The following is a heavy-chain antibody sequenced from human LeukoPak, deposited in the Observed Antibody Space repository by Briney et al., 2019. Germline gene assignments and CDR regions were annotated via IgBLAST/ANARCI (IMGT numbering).Heavy chain of an antibody. Sequence: AGGSLRLSCAASGFTFSSYAMHWVRQAPGKGLEWVAVISYDGSNKYYADSVKGRFTISRDNSKNTLYLQMNSLRAEDTAVYYCAREGIAVAGLFDHWGQGTLVTVSS. CDR3: AREGIAVAGLFDH. J-gene: IGHJ4*02. V-gene: IGHV3-30-3*01. D-gene: IGHD6-19*01. CDR2: ISYDGSNK. CDR1: GFTFSSYA.